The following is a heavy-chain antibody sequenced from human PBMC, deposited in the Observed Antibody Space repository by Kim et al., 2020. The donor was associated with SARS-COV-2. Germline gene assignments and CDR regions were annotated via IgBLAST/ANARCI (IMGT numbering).Heavy chain of an antibody. CDR1: GGSISSSNW. V-gene: IGHV4-4*02. Sequence: SETLSLTCAVSGGSISSSNWWSWVRQPPGKGLEWIGEIYHSGSTNYNPSLKSRVTISVDKSKNQFSLKLSSVTAADTAVYYCARDLGWTTGAVVTAHKYYYYGMDVWGQGTTVTVSS. J-gene: IGHJ6*02. CDR3: ARDLGWTTGAVVTAHKYYYYGMDV. D-gene: IGHD2-21*02. CDR2: IYHSGST.